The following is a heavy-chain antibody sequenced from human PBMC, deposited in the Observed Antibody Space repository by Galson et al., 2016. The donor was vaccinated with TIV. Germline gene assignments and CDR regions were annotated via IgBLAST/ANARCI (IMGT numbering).Heavy chain of an antibody. J-gene: IGHJ4*02. CDR1: GFTFGSYP. CDR3: ARDPSQWELDF. Sequence: SLRLSCAASGFTFGSYPMHWVRQAPGKGLEWVAFISYDGSEKYYADSVKGRFTISRVNSKNTLYLQMKSLRAEDTAVYYCARDPSQWELDFWGQGTLVTVSS. V-gene: IGHV3-30-3*01. D-gene: IGHD1-26*01. CDR2: ISYDGSEK.